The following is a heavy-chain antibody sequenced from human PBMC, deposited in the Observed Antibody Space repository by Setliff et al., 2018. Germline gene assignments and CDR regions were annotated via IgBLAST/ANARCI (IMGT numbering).Heavy chain of an antibody. CDR2: INPNGGGT. J-gene: IGHJ5*02. V-gene: IGHV1-2*06. Sequence: GASVKVSCKASGYTFTGYYMHWVRQAPGQGLEWMGRINPNGGGTNYAQKFQGRVTMTRDTSISTAYMELSRLRSDDTAVYYCARSNYDILTRNWFDPWGQGTLVTVSS. CDR1: GYTFTGYY. D-gene: IGHD3-9*01. CDR3: ARSNYDILTRNWFDP.